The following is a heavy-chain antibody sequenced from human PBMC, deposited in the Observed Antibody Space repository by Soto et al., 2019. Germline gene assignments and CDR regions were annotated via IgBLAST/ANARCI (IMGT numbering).Heavy chain of an antibody. CDR1: RFTFSSYG. D-gene: IGHD5-18*01. CDR3: AKDRDTAMVFDY. Sequence: LILSCAASRFTFSSYGIHCVRHAPGKGREWVAVISYDGSNKYYADSVKGRFTISRDNSKNTLYLQMNSLRAEDTAVYYCAKDRDTAMVFDYWGQGTLVTVSS. CDR2: ISYDGSNK. J-gene: IGHJ4*02. V-gene: IGHV3-30*18.